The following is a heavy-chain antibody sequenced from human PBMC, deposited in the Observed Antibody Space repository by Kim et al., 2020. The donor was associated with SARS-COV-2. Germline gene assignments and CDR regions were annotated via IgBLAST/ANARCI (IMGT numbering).Heavy chain of an antibody. CDR1: GFTLSNYA. Sequence: GGSLRLSCAASGFTLSNYAMSWVRQAPGKGLDWVSIISDNGYNTYSADSVKCRFTISRANSQNTVSLQLNSLRVEDTAVYYCAKIYGSGWTSYFDYSGQG. J-gene: IGHJ4*02. CDR2: ISDNGYNT. CDR3: AKIYGSGWTSYFDY. V-gene: IGHV3-23*01. D-gene: IGHD6-19*01.